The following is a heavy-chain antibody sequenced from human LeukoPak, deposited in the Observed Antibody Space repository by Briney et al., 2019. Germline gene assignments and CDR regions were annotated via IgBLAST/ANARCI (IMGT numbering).Heavy chain of an antibody. J-gene: IGHJ4*02. D-gene: IGHD6-13*01. CDR1: GFTVSSNY. CDR2: IYSGGST. CDR3: ARARGQQLAFDY. V-gene: IGHV3-66*02. Sequence: AGGSLRLSCAASGFTVSSNYMSWVRQAPGKGLEWCSVIYSGGSTYYADSVKGRFTISRDNSKNTLYLQMNSLRAEDTAVYYCARARGQQLAFDYWGQGTLVTVSS.